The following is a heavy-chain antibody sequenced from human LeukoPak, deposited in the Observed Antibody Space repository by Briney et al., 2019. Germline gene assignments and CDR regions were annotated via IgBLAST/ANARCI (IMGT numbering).Heavy chain of an antibody. J-gene: IGHJ3*02. Sequence: SETLSLTCGVVDGSLSGYHWSWIRQSPGKGLEWIGEINLSGSTHYNPSLERRVTMSIDMSMNQFSLNLTSVTDADTAMYYCAHFYASGHDAFDIWGPGTLVAVSS. CDR1: DGSLSGYH. D-gene: IGHD3-10*01. V-gene: IGHV4-34*01. CDR3: AHFYASGHDAFDI. CDR2: INLSGST.